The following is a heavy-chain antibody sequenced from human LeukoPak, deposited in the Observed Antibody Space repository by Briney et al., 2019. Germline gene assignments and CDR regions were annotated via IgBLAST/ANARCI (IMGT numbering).Heavy chain of an antibody. Sequence: SETLDLTCTVAGGSISSYYWSWSRQPAGKGLEWIRRIYTSGSTNYNPSLKSRVTMSVDTSKNQFSLKLSSVTAADTAVYYCARDGEYQLPTFRFDPWGQGTLVTVSS. CDR2: IYTSGST. D-gene: IGHD2-2*01. CDR1: GGSISSYY. V-gene: IGHV4-4*07. J-gene: IGHJ5*02. CDR3: ARDGEYQLPTFRFDP.